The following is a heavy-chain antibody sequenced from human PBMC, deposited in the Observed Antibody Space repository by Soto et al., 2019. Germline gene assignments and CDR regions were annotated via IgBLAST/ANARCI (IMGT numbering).Heavy chain of an antibody. Sequence: QLQLQESGPGLVKPSETLSLTCTVSGGSISSSSYYWGWIRQPPGKGLEWIGSIYYSGSTYYNPSLKSRVTISVETSKNQFSLKLSSVTAADTAVYYCASHTMYYYDSSGYLFDYWGQGTLVTVSS. V-gene: IGHV4-39*01. CDR2: IYYSGST. CDR3: ASHTMYYYDSSGYLFDY. J-gene: IGHJ4*02. CDR1: GGSISSSSYY. D-gene: IGHD3-22*01.